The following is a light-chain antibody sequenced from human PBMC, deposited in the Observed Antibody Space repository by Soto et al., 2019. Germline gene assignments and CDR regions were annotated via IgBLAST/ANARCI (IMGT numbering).Light chain of an antibody. CDR1: QRISSSY. Sequence: EIVLTQSPGTLSLSPGERATLSCRASQRISSSYLAWYQQKPGQAPRLLIYGASTRATSIPDRFSGGGSGTDFTLTIDRLEPEDFAVYYCQQYGVSPPWTFGQGTKVEIK. V-gene: IGKV3-20*01. CDR3: QQYGVSPPWT. J-gene: IGKJ1*01. CDR2: GAS.